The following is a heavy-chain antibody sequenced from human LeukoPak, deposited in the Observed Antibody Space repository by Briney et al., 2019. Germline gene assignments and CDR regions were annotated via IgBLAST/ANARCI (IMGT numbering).Heavy chain of an antibody. Sequence: ASVKVSCKASGYTFTGYYMHWVRQAPGQGLEWMGWISPNSGGTKYAQKFQGRVTMTRDTSISTAYMGLSRLRSDDTAMYYCARDRRSNDLDPWGQGTLVTVFS. J-gene: IGHJ5*02. CDR3: ARDRRSNDLDP. V-gene: IGHV1-2*02. CDR2: ISPNSGGT. CDR1: GYTFTGYY. D-gene: IGHD1-1*01.